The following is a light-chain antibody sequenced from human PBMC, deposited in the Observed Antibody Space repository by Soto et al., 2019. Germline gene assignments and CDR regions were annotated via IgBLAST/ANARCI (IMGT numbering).Light chain of an antibody. CDR3: KQSYSTPPT. V-gene: IGKV1-39*01. CDR2: TTY. J-gene: IGKJ1*01. CDR1: QSISSN. Sequence: DIQMTQSPSSLSASVGDRVTITCRASQSISSNLNWYQQKPGKAHKLLIYTTYSLQRGVQSRFSGSGSGTDFTLTIRSLQPEDFATYYCKQSYSTPPTFGQGTKVDIK.